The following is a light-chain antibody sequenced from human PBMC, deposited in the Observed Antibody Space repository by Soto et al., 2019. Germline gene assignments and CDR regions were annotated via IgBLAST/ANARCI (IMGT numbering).Light chain of an antibody. CDR1: QSISSW. Sequence: DIQMTQSPSTLSASVGDRVTITCRASQSISSWLAWYQQKPGKAPKLLIYDGSSLESGVPSRFSGSGSGTEFTLNISSLQPDDFATYYCQQHNSYSWTFGQGTKVDIK. CDR2: DGS. V-gene: IGKV1-5*01. J-gene: IGKJ1*01. CDR3: QQHNSYSWT.